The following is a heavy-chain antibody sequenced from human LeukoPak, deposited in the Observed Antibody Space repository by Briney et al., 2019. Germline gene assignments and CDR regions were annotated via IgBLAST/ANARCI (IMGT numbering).Heavy chain of an antibody. D-gene: IGHD2-21*02. CDR1: GFTFSNDW. J-gene: IGHJ4*02. CDR3: ANYAMVTAEGY. Sequence: PGGSLRLSCAASGFTFSNDWMHWVRQAPGKGLVWVARILGDGSVTSYADSVKGRFTVSRDNAKNTLYLQMNSLRVEDTAVYYCANYAMVTAEGYWGQGTLVTVSS. V-gene: IGHV3-74*01. CDR2: ILGDGSVT.